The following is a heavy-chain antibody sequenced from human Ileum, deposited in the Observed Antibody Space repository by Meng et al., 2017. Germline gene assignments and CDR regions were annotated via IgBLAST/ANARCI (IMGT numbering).Heavy chain of an antibody. V-gene: IGHV4-34*01. Sequence: QVQLRQWGDGLLRPSETRSPSCAVYGVSVSAYYWTWIRQPPGKGLEWIGEINHSATTYYSPSLMGRVSVSVDTSKNQFSLKLTSVTAADTAVYYCARSERSVYWYFDLWGRGTRVTVSS. D-gene: IGHD1-26*01. J-gene: IGHJ2*01. CDR3: ARSERSVYWYFDL. CDR1: GVSVSAYY. CDR2: INHSATT.